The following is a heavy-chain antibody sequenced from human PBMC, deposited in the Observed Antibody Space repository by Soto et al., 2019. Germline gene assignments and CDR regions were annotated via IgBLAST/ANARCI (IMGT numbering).Heavy chain of an antibody. V-gene: IGHV4-30-4*01. CDR3: ARGIVGATGFDY. CDR2: IYYSGST. J-gene: IGHJ4*02. CDR1: GGSISSGDYY. Sequence: TSETLSLTCTVSGGSISSGDYYWSWIRQPPGKGLEWIGYIYYSGSTYYNPSLKSRVTISVDTSKNQFSLKLSSVTAADTAVYYCARGIVGATGFDYWGQGTLVTVSS. D-gene: IGHD1-26*01.